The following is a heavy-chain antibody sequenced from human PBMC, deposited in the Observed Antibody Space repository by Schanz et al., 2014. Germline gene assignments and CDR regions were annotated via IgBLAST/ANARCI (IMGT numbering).Heavy chain of an antibody. CDR3: VRDAGWAFGDYHGMDV. J-gene: IGHJ6*02. V-gene: IGHV1-18*01. CDR2: ISVYHGHT. D-gene: IGHD3-10*01. CDR1: GYSFTKYG. Sequence: QVQLVQSGSEVKKPGDSVKVSCETSGYSFTKYGINWVRQAPGQGLEWMGWISVYHGHTNYAEKVHGRVTMTTDTSTSTAYMELRSLRSDDTAVYYCVRDAGWAFGDYHGMDVWGQGTSVTVSS.